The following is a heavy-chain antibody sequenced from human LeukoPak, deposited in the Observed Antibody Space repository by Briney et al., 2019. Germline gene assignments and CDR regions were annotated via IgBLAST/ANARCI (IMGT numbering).Heavy chain of an antibody. V-gene: IGHV1-24*01. CDR2: FDPEDGET. Sequence: GASVKVSCKVSGYTLTELSMHWVRQAPGKGLEWMGGFDPEDGETIYAQKFQGRVTMTEDTSTDTAYMELSSLRSEDTAVYYCATGRLGQEWETTRGFDYWGQGTLVTVSS. CDR3: ATGRLGQEWETTRGFDY. CDR1: GYTLTELS. D-gene: IGHD1-26*01. J-gene: IGHJ4*02.